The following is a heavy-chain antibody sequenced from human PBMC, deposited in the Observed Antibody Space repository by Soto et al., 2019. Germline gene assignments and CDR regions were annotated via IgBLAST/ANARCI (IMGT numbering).Heavy chain of an antibody. V-gene: IGHV1-8*01. CDR1: GYTFTSYD. CDR2: MNPNSGNT. J-gene: IGHJ3*02. D-gene: IGHD2-15*01. CDR3: ATHFLKGWDAFDI. Sequence: ASVKVSCKASGYTFTSYDINWVRQATGQGLEWMGWMNPNSGNTGYAQKFQGRVTMTRNTSISTAYMELSSLRSEDTAVYYCATHFLKGWDAFDIWGQGTMVTVSS.